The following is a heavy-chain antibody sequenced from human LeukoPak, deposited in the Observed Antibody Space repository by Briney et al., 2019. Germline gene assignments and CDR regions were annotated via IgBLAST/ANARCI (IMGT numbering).Heavy chain of an antibody. CDR1: GFTFDDYA. CDR2: ISWNSGSI. Sequence: GGSLRLSCAASGFTFDDYAMHWVRQAPGKGLEWISGISWNSGSIGYADSVKGRFTISRDNAKNSLYLQMNSLRAEDTALYYCAKDTNYDSSGYPDYWGQGTLVTVSS. D-gene: IGHD3-22*01. V-gene: IGHV3-9*01. J-gene: IGHJ4*02. CDR3: AKDTNYDSSGYPDY.